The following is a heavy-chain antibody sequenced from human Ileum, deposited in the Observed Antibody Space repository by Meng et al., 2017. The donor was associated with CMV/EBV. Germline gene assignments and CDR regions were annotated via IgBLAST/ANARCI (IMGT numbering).Heavy chain of an antibody. CDR2: INSSSGTI. D-gene: IGHD5-18*01. Sequence: GGSLRLSCAASGFTFSSYSMNWVRPAPGKGLEWVSSINSSSGTIYYADSVKGRFTIFRDNAKNSLHLQMNSLRADDTAVYYCARDLQLSTWGQGTLVTVSS. J-gene: IGHJ5*02. CDR3: ARDLQLST. CDR1: GFTFSSYS. V-gene: IGHV3-48*04.